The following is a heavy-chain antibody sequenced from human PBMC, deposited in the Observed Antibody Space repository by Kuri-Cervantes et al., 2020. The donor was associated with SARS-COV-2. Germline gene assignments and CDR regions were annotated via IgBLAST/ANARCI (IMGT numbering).Heavy chain of an antibody. J-gene: IGHJ6*03. Sequence: SVKVSCKASGGTFGSYGFSWVRQAPGQGLEWMGRIIPFFGTANYAQKFRDRVTITADKSTSTAYMELSSLRSEDTAVYYCAREKGENYYYYYYMDVWGKGTTVTVSS. CDR2: IIPFFGTA. CDR1: GGTFGSYG. V-gene: IGHV1-69*06. CDR3: AREKGENYYYYYYMDV.